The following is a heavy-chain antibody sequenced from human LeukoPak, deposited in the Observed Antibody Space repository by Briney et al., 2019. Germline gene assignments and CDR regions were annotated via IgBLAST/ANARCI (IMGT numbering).Heavy chain of an antibody. CDR1: GGSISSYY. V-gene: IGHV4-59*01. CDR3: ARADTAMAEPFDY. CDR2: IYYSGST. Sequence: PSETLSLTCTVSGGSISSYYWSRIRQPPGRGLEWIGYIYYSGSTNYNPSLKSRVTISVDTSKNQFSLKLSSVTAADTAVYYCARADTAMAEPFDYWGQGTLVTVSS. J-gene: IGHJ4*02. D-gene: IGHD5-18*01.